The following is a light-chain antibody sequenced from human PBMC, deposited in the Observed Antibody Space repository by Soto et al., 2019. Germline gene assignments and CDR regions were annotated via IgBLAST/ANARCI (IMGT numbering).Light chain of an antibody. CDR2: AAS. Sequence: DIQLTQSPSFLSASVGDRVTITCRASQGISSYLAWYQQKPGKAPKLLIYAASTLQSGVQSRFSGSGSGTEFTLTISSLQHEDFATYYCQQLNSYPLTFGQGTKLEIK. J-gene: IGKJ2*01. CDR1: QGISSY. CDR3: QQLNSYPLT. V-gene: IGKV1-9*01.